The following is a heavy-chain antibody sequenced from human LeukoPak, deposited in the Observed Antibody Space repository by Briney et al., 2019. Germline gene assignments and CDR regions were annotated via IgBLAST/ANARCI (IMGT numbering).Heavy chain of an antibody. CDR1: GGSFSGYY. J-gene: IGHJ4*02. D-gene: IGHD3-22*01. CDR2: INHSGST. Sequence: SETLSLTCAVYGGSFSGYYWSWIRQPPGKGLEWIGEINHSGSTNYNPSLKSRVTISVDTSKNQFSLKLSSVAAADTAVYYCARGRRYYYDSSGKNFDYWGQGTLVTVSS. V-gene: IGHV4-34*01. CDR3: ARGRRYYYDSSGKNFDY.